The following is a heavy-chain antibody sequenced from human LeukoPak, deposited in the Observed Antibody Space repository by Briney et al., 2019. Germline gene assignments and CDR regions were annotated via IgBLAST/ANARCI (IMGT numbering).Heavy chain of an antibody. J-gene: IGHJ4*02. CDR1: GGSFSGYY. V-gene: IGHV4-34*01. D-gene: IGHD4-23*01. CDR2: VTHSGRT. CDR3: ARGTPGYDY. Sequence: PSETLSLTCAVYGGSFSGYYWSWIRQPPGKGLEWIGEVTHSGRTNYNPSLESRLTISVDTSNNQFSLNLRSVTVADTAVYYCARGTPGYDYWGQGTLVSVSS.